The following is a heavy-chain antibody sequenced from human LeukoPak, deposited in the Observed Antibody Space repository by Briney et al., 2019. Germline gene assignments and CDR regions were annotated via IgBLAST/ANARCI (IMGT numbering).Heavy chain of an antibody. CDR2: ISWNSGSI. D-gene: IGHD7-27*01. J-gene: IGHJ4*02. V-gene: IGHV3-9*03. CDR3: AKDILGIGLILAF. CDR1: GFTFDDYA. Sequence: GGSLRLSCAASGFTFDDYAMHWVRQAPGKGLEWVSGISWNSGSIGYADSVKGRFTISRDNAKNSLYLQMNSLRAEDMALYYCAKDILGIGLILAFWGQGTLVTVSS.